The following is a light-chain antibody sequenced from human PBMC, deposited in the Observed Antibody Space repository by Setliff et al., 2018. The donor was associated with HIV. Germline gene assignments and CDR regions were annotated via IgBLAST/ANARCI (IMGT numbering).Light chain of an antibody. Sequence: QSALTQPASVSGSPGQSITISCSGTNSDIGSHDYVSWYQQHPGKAPKLIIFSVIYRPSGVSDRFSGSKSGNTASLTISGLQPEDEADYYCASHRDTNTLEVFGTGTKVTV. CDR1: NSDIGSHDY. CDR2: SVI. V-gene: IGLV2-14*03. J-gene: IGLJ1*01. CDR3: ASHRDTNTLEV.